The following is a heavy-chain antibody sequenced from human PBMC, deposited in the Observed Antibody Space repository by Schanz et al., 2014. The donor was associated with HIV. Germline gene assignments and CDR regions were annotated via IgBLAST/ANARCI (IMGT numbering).Heavy chain of an antibody. J-gene: IGHJ4*02. D-gene: IGHD6-13*01. CDR1: GGTFINYA. Sequence: QVQLVQSGPEVKKLGPSVKAFCRAPGGTFINYAFSWGRQAHGQGLEWRGGTIPLFGTSNYAQKFQGRATITADESTSTAYMELSSLRSEDTAVYYCARDSPVAAGTLDYWGQGTLVTVSS. CDR2: TIPLFGTS. CDR3: ARDSPVAAGTLDY. V-gene: IGHV1-69*01.